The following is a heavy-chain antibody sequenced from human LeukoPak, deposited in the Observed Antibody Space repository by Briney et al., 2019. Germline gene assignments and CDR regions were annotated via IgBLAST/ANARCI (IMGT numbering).Heavy chain of an antibody. Sequence: SETLSLTCTVSGGSISGNSNYWAWIRQPPGRGLEWIGSISYGGSTYYSPSLESRVTISVDTSKNQFSLELSSVTAADTAVYYCAGQALWFFDHWGQGTLVTVSS. V-gene: IGHV4-39*01. D-gene: IGHD2-21*01. CDR2: ISYGGST. J-gene: IGHJ4*02. CDR1: GGSISGNSNY. CDR3: AGQALWFFDH.